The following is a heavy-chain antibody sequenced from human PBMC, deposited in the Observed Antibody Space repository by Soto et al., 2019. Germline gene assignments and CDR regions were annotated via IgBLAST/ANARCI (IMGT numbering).Heavy chain of an antibody. D-gene: IGHD2-8*01. Sequence: QITLKESGPTLVKPTQTLTLTCTFSGFSLSTSGVGVGWIRQPPGKALEWLALIYWDDDKRYSPSLKSRLTITEDTPKNQGVLTMTTMDPVDTATYYCARRYCTNGVWYKRGGWFDPWGQGTLVTVSS. J-gene: IGHJ5*02. CDR2: IYWDDDK. V-gene: IGHV2-5*02. CDR1: GFSLSTSGVG. CDR3: ARRYCTNGVWYKRGGWFDP.